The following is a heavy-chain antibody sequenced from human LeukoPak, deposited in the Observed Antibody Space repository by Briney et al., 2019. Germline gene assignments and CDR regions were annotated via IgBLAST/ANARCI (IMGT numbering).Heavy chain of an antibody. V-gene: IGHV1-8*01. Sequence: ASVKVSCKASGYTFTSYDINWVRQATGQGLEWMGWMNPNSGNTVYAQKFQGRVTMTRNTSISTAYMELSSLRSEDTAVYYCAGQFKGDSSSSPVYWGQGTLVTVSS. CDR2: MNPNSGNT. J-gene: IGHJ4*02. D-gene: IGHD6-6*01. CDR3: AGQFKGDSSSSPVY. CDR1: GYTFTSYD.